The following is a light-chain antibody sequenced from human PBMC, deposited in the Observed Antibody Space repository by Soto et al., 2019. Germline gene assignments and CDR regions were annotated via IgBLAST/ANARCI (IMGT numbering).Light chain of an antibody. CDR2: GAS. V-gene: IGKV3-15*01. CDR1: QSVRSN. J-gene: IGKJ1*01. Sequence: EVELTQSPDILSVSPGETATLSCRASQSVRSNLAWYQQKPGQAPRLLIYGASTRATGIPARFSGSGSGREFTLTISSLQSEDFAVYYCQQYGSSPRTFGQGTKVEIK. CDR3: QQYGSSPRT.